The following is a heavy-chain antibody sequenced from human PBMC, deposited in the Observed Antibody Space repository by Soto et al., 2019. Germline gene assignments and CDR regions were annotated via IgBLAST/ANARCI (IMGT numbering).Heavy chain of an antibody. CDR3: ARHSETYYYGSGSYYYDY. CDR2: IDPSESYS. J-gene: IGHJ4*02. D-gene: IGHD3-10*01. CDR1: GYSFTSYW. Sequence: GEALKISCKGSGYSFTSYWITWVRQMPGKGLEWMGRIDPSESYSKYSPSFQGHVTISVDKSISTAYLQWSSLKASDTAMYYCARHSETYYYGSGSYYYDYWGQGTLVTVSS. V-gene: IGHV5-10-1*01.